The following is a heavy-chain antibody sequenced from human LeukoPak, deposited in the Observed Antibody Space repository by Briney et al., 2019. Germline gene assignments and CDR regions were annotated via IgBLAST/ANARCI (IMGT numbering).Heavy chain of an antibody. CDR1: GSRCISYW. CDR3: ARRGKVRDYYCSESSYYFDY. D-gene: IGHD3-10*01. Sequence: GGALQISFEGAGSRCISYWIGWVRQVPGKGLEWMGIIYPDDSDTIYSPFFQGQVTISADNSISTAYLQWSSLKASDTATYYCARRGKVRDYYCSESSYYFDYWGQGTLVTVAS. J-gene: IGHJ4*02. CDR2: IYPDDSDT. V-gene: IGHV5-51*01.